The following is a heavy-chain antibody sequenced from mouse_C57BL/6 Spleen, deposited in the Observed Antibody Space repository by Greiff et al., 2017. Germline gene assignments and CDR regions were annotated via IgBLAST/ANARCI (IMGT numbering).Heavy chain of an antibody. CDR3: ARHYYGSSYWYFDY. Sequence: QVQLKESGPELVKPGASVKLSCKASGYTFTGYYINWVKQRPGQGLEWIGWIFPGSGSTYYNEKFKGKATLTVDKSSSTAYMLLRSLTTEDSAVYFCARHYYGSSYWYFDYWGQGTTVTVSS. J-gene: IGHJ2*01. CDR2: IFPGSGST. D-gene: IGHD1-1*01. CDR1: GYTFTGYY. V-gene: IGHV1-75*01.